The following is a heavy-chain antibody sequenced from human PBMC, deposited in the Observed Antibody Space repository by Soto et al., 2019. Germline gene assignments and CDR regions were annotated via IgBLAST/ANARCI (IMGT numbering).Heavy chain of an antibody. V-gene: IGHV4-39*01. D-gene: IGHD3-22*01. CDR1: GGSISSSSYY. CDR3: ARRDDSTGAFDI. Sequence: SETLSLTCTVSGGSISSSSYYWGWIRQPPGKGLEWIGSIYYSGSTYYNPSLKSRVTISVDTSKNQFSLKLSSVTAADTAVYYCARRDDSTGAFDIWGQGTMVTVSS. J-gene: IGHJ3*02. CDR2: IYYSGST.